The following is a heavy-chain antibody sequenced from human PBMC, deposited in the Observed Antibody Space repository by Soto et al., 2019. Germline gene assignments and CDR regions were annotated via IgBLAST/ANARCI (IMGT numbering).Heavy chain of an antibody. Sequence: QVQLVQSGVEVEKPVASVNVSCKASGYTFTSYGISWVRQAPGQGLEWMGWISAYNGNTNYAQKFQGRVTMTTDTSTSTAYMELRSLRFDDTAVYYCARDVPTVTTGGPDYWGLGTLVTVSS. CDR1: GYTFTSYG. D-gene: IGHD4-17*01. CDR3: ARDVPTVTTGGPDY. J-gene: IGHJ4*02. V-gene: IGHV1-18*01. CDR2: ISAYNGNT.